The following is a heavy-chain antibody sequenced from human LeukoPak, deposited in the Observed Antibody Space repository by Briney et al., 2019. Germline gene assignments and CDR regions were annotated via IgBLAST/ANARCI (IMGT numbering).Heavy chain of an antibody. CDR2: ISSSSSYI. V-gene: IGHV3-21*01. D-gene: IGHD4-23*01. J-gene: IGHJ3*02. CDR1: GFTFSSYS. CDR3: ARDYRLMRYGGNSGAFDI. Sequence: PGGSLRLSCAASGFTFSSYSMNWVRQAPGKGLEWVSSISSSSSYIYYADSVKGRFTISRDNAKNSLYLQMNSLRAEDTAVYYCARDYRLMRYGGNSGAFDIWGQGTMVTVSS.